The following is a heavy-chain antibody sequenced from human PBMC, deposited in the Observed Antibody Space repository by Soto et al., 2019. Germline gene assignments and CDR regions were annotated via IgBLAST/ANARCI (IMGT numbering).Heavy chain of an antibody. CDR2: ISYDGSNK. D-gene: IGHD2-2*01. Sequence: PGGSLRLSCAASGFTFSSYGMHWVRQAPGKGLEWVAVISYDGSNKYYADSVKGRFTISRDNSKNTLYLQMNSLRAEDTAVYYCAKLRVTHIVLVPYGMDVWGQGTTVTVSS. J-gene: IGHJ6*02. CDR1: GFTFSSYG. CDR3: AKLRVTHIVLVPYGMDV. V-gene: IGHV3-30*18.